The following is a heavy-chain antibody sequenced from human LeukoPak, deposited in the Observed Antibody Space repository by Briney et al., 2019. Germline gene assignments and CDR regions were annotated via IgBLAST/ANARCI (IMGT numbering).Heavy chain of an antibody. Sequence: ASVEVSCKASGYTFTGYYMHWVRQAPGQGLEWMGRINPNSGGTNYAQKFQGRVTMTRDTSISTAYMGLSRLRSDDTAVYYCARLVPASMGGIPSDYWGQGTLVTVSS. J-gene: IGHJ4*02. CDR1: GYTFTGYY. D-gene: IGHD2-2*01. CDR3: ARLVPASMGGIPSDY. V-gene: IGHV1-2*06. CDR2: INPNSGGT.